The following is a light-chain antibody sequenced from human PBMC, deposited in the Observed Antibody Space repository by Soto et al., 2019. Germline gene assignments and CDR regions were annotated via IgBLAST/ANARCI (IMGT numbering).Light chain of an antibody. CDR3: ASYLTTSPLEV. CDR1: ISDIGSHNY. CDR2: EVY. Sequence: QSVLTQPASVSGSPGESITVSCSGSISDIGSHNYVSWYRQYPGEAPKLLIYEVYYRPSGVSSRFSGSKSGNTASLTISGLQAADEADYYCASYLTTSPLEVFGTGTKVTVL. J-gene: IGLJ1*01. V-gene: IGLV2-14*01.